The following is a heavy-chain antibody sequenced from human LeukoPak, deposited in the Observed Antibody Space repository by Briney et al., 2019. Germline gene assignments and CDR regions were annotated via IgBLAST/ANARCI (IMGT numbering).Heavy chain of an antibody. CDR2: IHLGDSDT. Sequence: GESLKTSCKGSGYSFTSSWIGWVRQMPGKGLEWMGIIHLGDSDTRYSPSFQGRVTISADKSISTAYLQWSSLKASDTAMYYCARRGSGTYHSDYWGQGTLVTVSS. D-gene: IGHD1-26*01. CDR3: ARRGSGTYHSDY. CDR1: GYSFTSSW. J-gene: IGHJ4*02. V-gene: IGHV5-51*01.